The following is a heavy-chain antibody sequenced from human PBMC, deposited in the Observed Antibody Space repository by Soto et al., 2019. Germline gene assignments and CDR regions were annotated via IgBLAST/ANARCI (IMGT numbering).Heavy chain of an antibody. V-gene: IGHV1-3*01. CDR1: GYTFTCYA. CDR3: VTTVTTYLTYYFDY. CDR2: INAGNGNT. D-gene: IGHD4-17*01. Sequence: ASVKVSCKASGYTFTCYAMHWVRQAPGQRLEWMGWINAGNGNTKYSQKFQGRVTITRDTSASTAYMELSSLRSEDTAVYYCVTTVTTYLTYYFDYWGQGTLVTVSS. J-gene: IGHJ4*02.